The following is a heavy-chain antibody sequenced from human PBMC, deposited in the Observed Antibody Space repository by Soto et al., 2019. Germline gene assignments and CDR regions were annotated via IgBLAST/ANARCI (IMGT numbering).Heavy chain of an antibody. CDR1: GYSFTSCW. V-gene: IGHV5-10-1*01. CDR3: ARRIDSGSYYYYYYGMDV. Sequence: GESLKISCKGSGYSFTSCWISWVRQMPGKGLEWMGRIDPSDSYTNYSPSFQGHVTISADKSISTAYLQWSSLKASDTAMYYCARRIDSGSYYYYYYGMDVWGQGTTVTVSS. D-gene: IGHD3-10*01. J-gene: IGHJ6*02. CDR2: IDPSDSYT.